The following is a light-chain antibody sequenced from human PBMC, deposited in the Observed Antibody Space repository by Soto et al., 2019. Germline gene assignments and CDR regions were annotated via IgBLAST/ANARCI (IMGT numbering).Light chain of an antibody. Sequence: QSVLTQPPSASGTPGQRVTISCSGSSSSIGSNFVYWYQQLPGTAPTLLIFTNDQRPSGVPDRFSGSKSGTSASLAISGLRSEDEADYYCAAWDDSLSGWVFGGGTKVTVL. CDR2: TND. CDR3: AAWDDSLSGWV. J-gene: IGLJ3*02. V-gene: IGLV1-47*02. CDR1: SSSIGSNF.